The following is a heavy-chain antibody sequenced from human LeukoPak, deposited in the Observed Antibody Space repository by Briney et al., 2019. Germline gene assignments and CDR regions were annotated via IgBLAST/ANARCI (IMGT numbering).Heavy chain of an antibody. J-gene: IGHJ3*02. V-gene: IGHV3-74*01. CDR3: ARESALLNDAFDI. D-gene: IGHD1-26*01. CDR2: INSDGSST. CDR1: GFTFSSYW. Sequence: GGSLRLSCAASGFTFSSYWMHWVRQAPGKGLVWVSRINSDGSSTSYADSVKGRFTISRDNAKNTLYLQMNSLRAEDTAVCYCARESALLNDAFDIWGQGTMVTVSS.